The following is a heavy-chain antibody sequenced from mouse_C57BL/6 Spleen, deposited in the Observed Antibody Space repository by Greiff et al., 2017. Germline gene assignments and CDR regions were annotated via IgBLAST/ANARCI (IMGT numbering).Heavy chain of an antibody. CDR3: AREDYYGSSPYWYFDV. CDR2: ISDGGSYT. V-gene: IGHV5-4*01. CDR1: GFTFSSYA. J-gene: IGHJ1*03. Sequence: EVHLVESGGGLVKPGGSLKLSCAASGFTFSSYAMSWVRQTPEKRLEWVATISDGGSYTYYPDNVKGRFTISRDNAKNNRYLQMSHLKSEDTAMYYCAREDYYGSSPYWYFDVWGTGTTVTVSS. D-gene: IGHD1-1*01.